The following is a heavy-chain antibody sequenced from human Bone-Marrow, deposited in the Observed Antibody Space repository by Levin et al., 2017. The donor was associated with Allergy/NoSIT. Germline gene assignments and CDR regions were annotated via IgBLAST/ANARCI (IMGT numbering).Heavy chain of an antibody. Sequence: PSQTLSLPCTVSGGSIRSYYWSWIRQPAGKGLEWIGRIFPSGTTSYNPSLKSRVTMSVDTSKNHFSLNLNSVTAADTAVYYCARIGIYRYFDYWGQGTLVTVSS. CDR1: GGSIRSYY. D-gene: IGHD1-14*01. CDR2: IFPSGTT. J-gene: IGHJ4*02. CDR3: ARIGIYRYFDY. V-gene: IGHV4-4*07.